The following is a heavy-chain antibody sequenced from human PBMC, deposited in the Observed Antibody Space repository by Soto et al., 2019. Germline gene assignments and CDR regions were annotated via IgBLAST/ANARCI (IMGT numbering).Heavy chain of an antibody. Sequence: EVQLVESGGGLVQPGGSLRLSCVASGFRFSSYWMNWVRQAPGKGLEWVANIKQDGSEKYYVDSVRGRFTISRDNAKNSLYLQMNTLRAEDTALYYCMGGTGWLSDSWGQGTLVTVSS. J-gene: IGHJ4*02. CDR1: GFRFSSYW. V-gene: IGHV3-7*01. CDR3: MGGTGWLSDS. CDR2: IKQDGSEK. D-gene: IGHD6-19*01.